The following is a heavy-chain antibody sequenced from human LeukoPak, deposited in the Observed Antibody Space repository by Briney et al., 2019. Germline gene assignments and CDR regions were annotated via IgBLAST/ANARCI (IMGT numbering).Heavy chain of an antibody. CDR1: GGSFSGYY. Sequence: SETLSLTCAVYGGSFSGYYWSWIRQPPGKGLECIGEINHSGSTNYNPSLKSRVTISVDTSKNQFSLKLSSVTAADTAVYYCARQEAADYDFWSGPDLNWFDPWGQGTLVTVSS. CDR3: ARQEAADYDFWSGPDLNWFDP. CDR2: INHSGST. D-gene: IGHD3-3*01. J-gene: IGHJ5*02. V-gene: IGHV4-34*01.